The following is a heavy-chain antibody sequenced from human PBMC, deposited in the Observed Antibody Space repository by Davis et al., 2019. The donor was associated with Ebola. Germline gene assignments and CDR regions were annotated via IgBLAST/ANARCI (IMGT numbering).Heavy chain of an antibody. V-gene: IGHV3-49*04. CDR3: TRELITMTDY. CDR1: GFTFGDYA. Sequence: PGGSLRLSCTASGFTFGDYAMSWVRQAPGKGLEWVGFIRSKAYGGTTEYAASVKGRFTISRDDSKSIAYLQMNSLKTEDTAVYYCTRELITMTDYWGQGTLVTVSS. J-gene: IGHJ4*02. CDR2: IRSKAYGGTT. D-gene: IGHD3-22*01.